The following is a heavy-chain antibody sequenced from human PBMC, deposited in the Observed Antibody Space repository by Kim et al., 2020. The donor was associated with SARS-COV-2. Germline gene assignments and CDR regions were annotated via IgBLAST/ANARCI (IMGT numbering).Heavy chain of an antibody. V-gene: IGHV4-30-2*04. J-gene: IGHJ4*02. D-gene: IGHD3-9*01. CDR3: ARNILTGYYYFDY. Sequence: STPALKSRVTIPVDTSKNQFSLKLSSVTAADTAVYYCARNILTGYYYFDYWGQGTLVTVSS.